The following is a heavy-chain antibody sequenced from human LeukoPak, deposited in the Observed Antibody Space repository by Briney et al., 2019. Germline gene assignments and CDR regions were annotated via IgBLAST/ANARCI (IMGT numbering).Heavy chain of an antibody. J-gene: IGHJ4*02. D-gene: IGHD2-15*01. V-gene: IGHV3-48*04. CDR1: GFTFSSYT. CDR3: ARVDRPYYFDY. CDR2: IDLSGNTL. Sequence: GGSLRLSCAASGFTFSSYTMNWVRQAPGKGLEWVSYIDLSGNTLYYVDSVKGRFTISRDNAKNSLYLQMNSLRAEDTAMYYCARVDRPYYFDYWGQGTLVTVSS.